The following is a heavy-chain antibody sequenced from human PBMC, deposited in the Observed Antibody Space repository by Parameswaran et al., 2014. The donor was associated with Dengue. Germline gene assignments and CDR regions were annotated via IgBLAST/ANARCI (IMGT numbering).Heavy chain of an antibody. D-gene: IGHD3-9*01. J-gene: IGHJ4*02. CDR3: ARPYYDILTGYYET. CDR2: IYYSGST. V-gene: IGHV4-39*01. Sequence: WIRQPPGKGLEWIGSIYYSGSTYYNPSLKSRVTISVDTSKNQFSLKLSSVTAADTAVYYCARPYYDILTGYYETWGQGTLVTVSS.